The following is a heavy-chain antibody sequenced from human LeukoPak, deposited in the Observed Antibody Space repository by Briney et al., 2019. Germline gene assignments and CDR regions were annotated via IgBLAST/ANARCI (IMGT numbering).Heavy chain of an antibody. CDR1: GFTVSSNY. Sequence: GGSLRLSCAASGFTVSSNYMSWVRQAPGKGLEWVSVIYSGGSTYYADSVKGRFTISRDNSKNTLYLQMNSLRAEDTAVYYCAGLSYYDFWSGYYTAWGQGTLVTVSS. CDR2: IYSGGST. J-gene: IGHJ5*02. V-gene: IGHV3-66*02. CDR3: AGLSYYDFWSGYYTA. D-gene: IGHD3-3*01.